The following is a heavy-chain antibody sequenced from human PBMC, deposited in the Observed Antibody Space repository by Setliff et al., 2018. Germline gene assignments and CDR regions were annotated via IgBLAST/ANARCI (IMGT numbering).Heavy chain of an antibody. CDR2: FDPVDGET. CDR1: GYTFTTYG. D-gene: IGHD1-26*01. CDR3: ATGRGSLDY. Sequence: WASVKVSCKTSGYTFTTYGISWLRQAPGQGLEWMGSFDPVDGETIYAQKVQGRVTMTEDTSTDTAYMELSSLRSEDTAVYYCATGRGSLDYWGQGTLVTVSS. V-gene: IGHV1-24*01. J-gene: IGHJ4*02.